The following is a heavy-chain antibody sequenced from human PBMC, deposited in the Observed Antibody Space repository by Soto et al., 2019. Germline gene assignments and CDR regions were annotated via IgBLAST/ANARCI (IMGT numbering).Heavy chain of an antibody. CDR2: ITPFSGDV. Sequence: QMQLVQSGAEVKKTGSSVTVSCKALGNTFTYRYLHWVRQAPGQALEWMGWITPFSGDVHYAQKFQARVTITRDRSINTAYMRMSGLRSEDTAMYFCASGGAGSGPFTWELPDHWGQGTLVTVSS. CDR1: GNTFTYRY. V-gene: IGHV1-45*02. J-gene: IGHJ4*02. D-gene: IGHD1-26*01. CDR3: ASGGAGSGPFTWELPDH.